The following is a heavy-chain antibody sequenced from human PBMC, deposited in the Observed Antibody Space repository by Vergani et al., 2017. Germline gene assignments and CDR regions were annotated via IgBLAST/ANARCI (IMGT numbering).Heavy chain of an antibody. V-gene: IGHV1-2*02. J-gene: IGHJ6*03. Sequence: QVQLVQSGAEVKKPGASVKVSCKASGYTFTGYYMHWVRQAPGQGLEWMGWNNPNSGGTNYAQKFQGRVTMTRDTSISTAYMELSRLRSEDTAVYYCARDYSSSSQGRYYYYYYMDVWGKGTTVTVSS. CDR2: NNPNSGGT. D-gene: IGHD6-6*01. CDR1: GYTFTGYY. CDR3: ARDYSSSSQGRYYYYYYMDV.